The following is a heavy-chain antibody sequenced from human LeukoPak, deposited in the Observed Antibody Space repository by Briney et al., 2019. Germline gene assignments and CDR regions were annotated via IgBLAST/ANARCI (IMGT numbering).Heavy chain of an antibody. D-gene: IGHD6-19*01. J-gene: IGHJ4*02. CDR1: GYTFIGYY. Sequence: ASVKVSCTASGYTFIGYYMHWVRQAPGQGLEWMGWISPNNGGTNYAQRFQGRVTMARDTSISTAYMELSSLTSDDTAVYYCARDESSGWYGYWGQGTLVTVSS. CDR3: ARDESSGWYGY. V-gene: IGHV1-2*02. CDR2: ISPNNGGT.